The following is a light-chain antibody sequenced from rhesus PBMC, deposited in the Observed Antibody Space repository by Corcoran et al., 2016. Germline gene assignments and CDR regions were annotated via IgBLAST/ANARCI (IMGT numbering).Light chain of an antibody. V-gene: IGKV1-32*02. CDR2: YAN. CDR1: QDITNS. J-gene: IGKJ4*01. Sequence: DIQMSQSPSSLSASIGDRVTITCRASQDITNSLNWYQQNAGKAPNLLIYYANTLASWVPSRFSGSGSGTEFTLTISSLQPEDFATYYCQQGNSKPLTFGGGTKVELK. CDR3: QQGNSKPLT.